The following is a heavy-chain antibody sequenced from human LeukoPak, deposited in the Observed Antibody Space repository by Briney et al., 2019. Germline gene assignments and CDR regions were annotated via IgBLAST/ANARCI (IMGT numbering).Heavy chain of an antibody. CDR2: ISYDGSNK. V-gene: IGHV3-30-3*02. CDR3: AKRGGGSGSYYTF. CDR1: GFTFSSYA. J-gene: IGHJ4*02. D-gene: IGHD3-10*01. Sequence: GGSLRLSCAASGFTFSSYAMHWVRQAPGKGLEWVAVISYDGSNKYYADSVKGRFTISRDNSKNTLYLQMNSLRAEDTAVYYCAKRGGGSGSYYTFWGQGTLVTVSS.